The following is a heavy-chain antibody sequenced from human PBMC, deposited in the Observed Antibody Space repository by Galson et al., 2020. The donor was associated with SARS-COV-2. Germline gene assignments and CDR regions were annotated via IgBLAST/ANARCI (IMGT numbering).Heavy chain of an antibody. D-gene: IGHD1-26*01. CDR1: GGSISSYY. V-gene: IGHV4-59*01. J-gene: IGHJ6*02. CDR3: ARVRGELRLRPDYYYGMDV. Sequence: SETLSLTCTVPGGSISSYYWSWIRQPPGKGLEWIGYIYYSGSTNYNPSLKSRVTISVDTSKNQFSLKLSSVTAADTAVYYCARVRGELRLRPDYYYGMDVWGQGTTVTVSS. CDR2: IYYSGST.